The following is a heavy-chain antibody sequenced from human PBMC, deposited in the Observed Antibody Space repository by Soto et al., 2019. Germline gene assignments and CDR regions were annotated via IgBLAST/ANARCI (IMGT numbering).Heavy chain of an antibody. CDR2: IIPIFGTA. Sequence: QVQLVQSGAEVKKPGSSVKVSCKASGGTFSSYAISWVRQAPGQGLEWMGGIIPIFGTANYAQKFQGRVTITADESTRTAYMELSSLRSEDTAVYYCARDPDPTTGTYYYYGMDVWGQGTTVTVSS. J-gene: IGHJ6*02. D-gene: IGHD4-17*01. CDR1: GGTFSSYA. CDR3: ARDPDPTTGTYYYYGMDV. V-gene: IGHV1-69*01.